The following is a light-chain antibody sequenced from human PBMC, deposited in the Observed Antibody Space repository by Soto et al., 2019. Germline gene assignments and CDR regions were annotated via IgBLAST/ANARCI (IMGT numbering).Light chain of an antibody. CDR1: SSDIGGYDF. CDR3: CSYAGTYTVT. Sequence: QSVLTQPRSVSGSPGQSVTISCTGTSSDIGGYDFVSWYQQHPDKAPKLLIYDVYKRPSGVPNRFSASKSGNTASLTISGLQAEDEADYYCCSYAGTYTVTFGGGTQLTVL. V-gene: IGLV2-11*01. J-gene: IGLJ2*01. CDR2: DVY.